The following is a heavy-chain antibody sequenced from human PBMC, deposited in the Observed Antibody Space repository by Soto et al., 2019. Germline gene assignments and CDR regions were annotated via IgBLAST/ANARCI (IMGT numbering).Heavy chain of an antibody. CDR2: IYYSGQT. CDR3: ARHGSS. J-gene: IGHJ5*02. Sequence: SETLSLTCSVSGVSISGSSYYWGWIRQPPGKGLEWIGSIYYSGQTYYNPSLKSRVTISVDRSKNQFSLNLTSVTATDTAFYYCARHGSSWGQGTLVTVS. CDR1: GVSISGSSYY. V-gene: IGHV4-39*01.